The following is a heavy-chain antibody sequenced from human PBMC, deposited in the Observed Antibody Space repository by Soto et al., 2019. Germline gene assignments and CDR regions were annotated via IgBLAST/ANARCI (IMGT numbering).Heavy chain of an antibody. Sequence: GSLRLSCAASGFTFSSYAMSWVRQAPGKGLEWVSAISGSGGSTYYADSVKGRFTISRDNSKNTLYLQMNSLRAEDTAVYYCAKVLDDFWSGYYPTDGMDVWGQGTTVTVSS. D-gene: IGHD3-3*01. CDR2: ISGSGGST. V-gene: IGHV3-23*01. CDR3: AKVLDDFWSGYYPTDGMDV. CDR1: GFTFSSYA. J-gene: IGHJ6*02.